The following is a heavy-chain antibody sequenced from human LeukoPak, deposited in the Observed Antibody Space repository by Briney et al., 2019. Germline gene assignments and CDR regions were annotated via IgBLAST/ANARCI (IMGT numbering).Heavy chain of an antibody. D-gene: IGHD3-10*01. V-gene: IGHV3-23*01. J-gene: IGHJ4*02. CDR3: AKVPRVWSGTENRD. CDR2: ISGSGGST. Sequence: GGSLRLSCAASGFTFSSYAMSWVRQAPGKGLEWVSAISGSGGSTYYADSVKGRFTISRDNSKNTLYLQMNSLRAEDTAVYYCAKVPRVWSGTENRDWGQGTLVTVSS. CDR1: GFTFSSYA.